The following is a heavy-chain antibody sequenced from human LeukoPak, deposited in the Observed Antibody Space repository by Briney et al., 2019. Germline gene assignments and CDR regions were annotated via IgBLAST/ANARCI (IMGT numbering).Heavy chain of an antibody. Sequence: GGSLRLSCAASGFTFSSYGMNWVRRAPGKGLEWVSYISSSGSTIYYADSVKGRFTISRDNAKNSLYLQMNSLRAEDTAVYYCARDLYGDYDEVAFDIWGQGTMVTVSS. V-gene: IGHV3-48*03. D-gene: IGHD4-17*01. CDR3: ARDLYGDYDEVAFDI. J-gene: IGHJ3*02. CDR2: ISSSGSTI. CDR1: GFTFSSYG.